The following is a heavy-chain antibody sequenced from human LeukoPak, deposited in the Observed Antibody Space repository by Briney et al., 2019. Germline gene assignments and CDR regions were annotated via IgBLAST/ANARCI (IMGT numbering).Heavy chain of an antibody. V-gene: IGHV7-4-1*02. Sequence: GASVKVSCKASGYTFTSYAINWVRQAPGQGLEWMGWINTNTGNPTYAQGFTGRFVFSLDTSVSTAYLQISSLKAEDTAVYYCARDLIWFGDPLSGFDYWGQGTLVTVSS. CDR1: GYTFTSYA. CDR2: INTNTGNP. J-gene: IGHJ4*02. CDR3: ARDLIWFGDPLSGFDY. D-gene: IGHD3-10*01.